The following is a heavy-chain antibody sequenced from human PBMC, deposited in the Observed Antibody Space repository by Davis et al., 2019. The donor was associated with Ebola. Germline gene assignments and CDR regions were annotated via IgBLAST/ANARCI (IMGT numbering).Heavy chain of an antibody. CDR2: LGLSADT. CDR1: GFVFSSYV. CDR3: ARHVYGDFWFFDL. D-gene: IGHD4-17*01. V-gene: IGHV3-23*01. Sequence: GESLKISCAASGFVFSSYVMSWVRRAPGKGLEWVSTLGLSADTYYADSVKGRFTISRDNSNNTVFLQMNSVRGDDAADYYCARHVYGDFWFFDLWGRGTRVTVSS. J-gene: IGHJ2*01.